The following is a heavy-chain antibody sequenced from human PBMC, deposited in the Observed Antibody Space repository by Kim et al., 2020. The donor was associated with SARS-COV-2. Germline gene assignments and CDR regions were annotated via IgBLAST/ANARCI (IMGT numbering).Heavy chain of an antibody. D-gene: IGHD1-1*01. J-gene: IGHJ4*02. Sequence: AGHTYYPGSVKGRFTISRENAKNSVYLQMNSLRAGDTAVYYCARTGTTGSFDYWGQGTLVTVSS. CDR3: ARTGTTGSFDY. CDR2: AGHT. V-gene: IGHV3-13*01.